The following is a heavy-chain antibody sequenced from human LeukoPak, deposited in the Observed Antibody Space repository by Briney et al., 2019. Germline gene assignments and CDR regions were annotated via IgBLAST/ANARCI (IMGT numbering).Heavy chain of an antibody. CDR2: IIPIFGTA. V-gene: IGHV1-69*13. D-gene: IGHD5-18*01. CDR3: ASRGYSYGYNWFDP. CDR1: GGTFSSYA. J-gene: IGHJ5*02. Sequence: ASVKVSCKASGGTFSSYAISWVRQAPGQGLEWMGGIIPIFGTANYAQKFQGRVTITADESTSTAYMELSSLRSEDTAVYYCASRGYSYGYNWFDPWGQGTLVTVSS.